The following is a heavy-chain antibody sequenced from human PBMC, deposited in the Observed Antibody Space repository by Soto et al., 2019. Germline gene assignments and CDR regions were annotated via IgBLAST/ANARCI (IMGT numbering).Heavy chain of an antibody. D-gene: IGHD6-13*01. Sequence: ASGKVSCKASGYNFITYAMHWVRQAPGQRLEWMGWINAATGDTTSSQKFQGRVTFSSDTSASTAFMELSSLRSEDTAVYYCARDSSWAGYWGQGTLVTVS. CDR3: ARDSSWAGY. J-gene: IGHJ4*02. V-gene: IGHV1-3*01. CDR2: INAATGDT. CDR1: GYNFITYA.